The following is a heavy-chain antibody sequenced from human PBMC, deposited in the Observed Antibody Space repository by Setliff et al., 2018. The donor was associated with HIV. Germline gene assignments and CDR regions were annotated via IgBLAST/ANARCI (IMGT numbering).Heavy chain of an antibody. Sequence: ASVKVSCKASGYTFTSYDMHWLRQAPGQGLEWMGIINPSSGSTTYAQTFQGRVTMTRDTSTSTVYMELSSLRAEDTAVYYCARDPAPSSSASYFQHGGQGTPVTVSS. CDR1: GYTFTSYD. CDR2: INPSSGST. CDR3: ARDPAPSSSASYFQH. D-gene: IGHD6-6*01. J-gene: IGHJ1*01. V-gene: IGHV1-46*01.